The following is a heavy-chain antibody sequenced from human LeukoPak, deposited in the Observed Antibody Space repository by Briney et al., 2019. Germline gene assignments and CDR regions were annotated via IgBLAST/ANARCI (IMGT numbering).Heavy chain of an antibody. D-gene: IGHD3-22*01. V-gene: IGHV1-18*01. Sequence: EASVKVSCKASGYTFTSYGISWVRQAPGQGLEWMGWISAYNGNTNYAQKLQGRVTMTTDTSTSTAYMELRSLRSDDTAVYYCARDKAYYYDSSEWIWFDPWGQGTLVTVSS. CDR1: GYTFTSYG. CDR3: ARDKAYYYDSSEWIWFDP. J-gene: IGHJ5*02. CDR2: ISAYNGNT.